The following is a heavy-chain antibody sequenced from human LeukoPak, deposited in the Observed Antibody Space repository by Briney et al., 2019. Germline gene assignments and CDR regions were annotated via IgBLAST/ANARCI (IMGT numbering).Heavy chain of an antibody. CDR3: ARGPYAYTSSATLGSYNWFDP. V-gene: IGHV5-51*01. CDR1: GYSFPNYW. CDR2: IYPGDSHT. J-gene: IGHJ5*02. Sequence: GESLKISCKGSGYSFPNYWIGWVRQMPGKGLERMGVIYPGDSHTRYSPSFQDQVTISVDKSISTAYLQWSSLKASDTAMYYCARGPYAYTSSATLGSYNWFDPWGRGSLVTVSS. D-gene: IGHD2-2*02.